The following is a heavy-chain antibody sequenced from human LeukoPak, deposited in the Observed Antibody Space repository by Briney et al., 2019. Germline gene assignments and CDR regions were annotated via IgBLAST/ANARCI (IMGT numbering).Heavy chain of an antibody. J-gene: IGHJ4*02. CDR2: ISYDGSNK. Sequence: GGSLRLSCAASGFTFSSYGMHWVRQAPGKGLEWVAVISYDGSNKYYAGSVKGRFTISRDNSKNTLYLQMNSLRAEDTAVYYCAREEWELPWYWGQGTLVTVSS. CDR1: GFTFSSYG. CDR3: AREEWELPWY. D-gene: IGHD1-26*01. V-gene: IGHV3-30*03.